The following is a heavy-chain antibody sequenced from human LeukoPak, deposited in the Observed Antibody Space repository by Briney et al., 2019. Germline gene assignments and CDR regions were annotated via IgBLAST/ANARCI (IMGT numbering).Heavy chain of an antibody. CDR1: GFTFSSYE. Sequence: GGSLRLSCAASGFTFSSYEMNWVRQAPGKGLEWVSYISSSSSTIYYADSVKGRFTISRDNAKNSLYLQMNSLRAEDTAVYYCARGFGYYVDYWGQGTLVTVSS. D-gene: IGHD3-22*01. V-gene: IGHV3-48*01. J-gene: IGHJ4*02. CDR3: ARGFGYYVDY. CDR2: ISSSSSTI.